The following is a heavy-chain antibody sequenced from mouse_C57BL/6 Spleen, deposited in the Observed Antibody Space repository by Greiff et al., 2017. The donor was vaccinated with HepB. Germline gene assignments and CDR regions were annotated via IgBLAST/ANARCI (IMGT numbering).Heavy chain of an antibody. CDR3: ARNWDGYYGAMDY. Sequence: VQLQESGAELVKPGASVKISCKASGYAFSSYWMNWVKQRPGKGLEWIGQIYPGDGDTNYNGKFKGKATLTADKSSSTAYMQLSSLTSEDSAVYFCARNWDGYYGAMDYWGQGTSVTVSS. D-gene: IGHD2-3*01. CDR1: GYAFSSYW. V-gene: IGHV1-80*01. J-gene: IGHJ4*01. CDR2: IYPGDGDT.